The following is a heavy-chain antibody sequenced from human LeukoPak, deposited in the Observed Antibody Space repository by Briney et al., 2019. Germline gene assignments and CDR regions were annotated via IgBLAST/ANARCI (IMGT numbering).Heavy chain of an antibody. D-gene: IGHD6-13*01. CDR2: INHSGST. CDR1: GGSFSGYY. J-gene: IGHJ4*02. CDR3: ARAGSWYFFY. Sequence: SEILSLTCAVYGGSFSGYYWSWIRQPPGKGLEWIGEINHSGSTNYNPSLKSRVTISVDTSKNQFSLKLSSVTAADTAVYYCARAGSWYFFYWGQGTLVTVSS. V-gene: IGHV4-34*01.